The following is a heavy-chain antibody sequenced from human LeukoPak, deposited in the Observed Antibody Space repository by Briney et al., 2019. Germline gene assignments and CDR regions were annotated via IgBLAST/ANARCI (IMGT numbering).Heavy chain of an antibody. J-gene: IGHJ6*03. Sequence: GGSLRLSCAASGFTFSSYGMHWVRQAPGKGLEWVAFIRYDGSNKHYADSVKGRFTISRDNSKNTLYLQMNSLRAEDTAVYYCAKEDYISSWYPHYYMDVWGKGTTVTISS. CDR3: AKEDYISSWYPHYYMDV. CDR1: GFTFSSYG. V-gene: IGHV3-30*02. CDR2: IRYDGSNK. D-gene: IGHD6-13*01.